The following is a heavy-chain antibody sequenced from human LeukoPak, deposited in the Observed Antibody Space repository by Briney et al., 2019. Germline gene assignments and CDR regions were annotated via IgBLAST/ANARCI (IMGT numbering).Heavy chain of an antibody. CDR2: IYYSGST. V-gene: IGHV4-39*01. D-gene: IGHD3-10*01. Sequence: SETLSLTCTVSGGSISSSSYYWGWIRQPPGKGLEWIGSIYYSGSTYYNPSLKSRVTISVDTSKNQFSLKLSSVTAADTAVYYCARGPLLFTMVRGTMDVWGKGTTVTVSS. CDR3: ARGPLLFTMVRGTMDV. CDR1: GGSISSSSYY. J-gene: IGHJ6*04.